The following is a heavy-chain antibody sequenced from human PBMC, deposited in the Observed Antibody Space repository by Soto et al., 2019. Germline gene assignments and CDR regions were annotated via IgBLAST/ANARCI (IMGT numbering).Heavy chain of an antibody. CDR1: GFTFGTLP. CDR3: AKGSAGMDY. V-gene: IGHV3-23*01. CDR2: LSSGGGST. Sequence: EVQLLESGGGLEQPGGSLRLSCAASGFTFGTLPMSWVRQAPGKGLEWVSALSSGGGSTYYADSVKGRFTISRDNSKNTLYLQMNSLRAEDTAVYYCAKGSAGMDYWGQGTLVTVSS. J-gene: IGHJ4*02.